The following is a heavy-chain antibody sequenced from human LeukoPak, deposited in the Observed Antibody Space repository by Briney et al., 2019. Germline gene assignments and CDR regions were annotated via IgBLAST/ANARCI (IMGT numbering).Heavy chain of an antibody. J-gene: IGHJ4*02. D-gene: IGHD3-22*01. CDR1: GFTFINYA. CDR2: VSGPGTTT. CDR3: ATRRSGNYFATFDY. V-gene: IGHV3-23*01. Sequence: GGSLRLSCEASGFTFINYAMNWVRQAPEKGLEWVSTVSGPGTTTYYADSVKGRFTVSRDNSKNTVFLQMDGLRAGDTAVYYCATRRSGNYFATFDYWGQGILATVSS.